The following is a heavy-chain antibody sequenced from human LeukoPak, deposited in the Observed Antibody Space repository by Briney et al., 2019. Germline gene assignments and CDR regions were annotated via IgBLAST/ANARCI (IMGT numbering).Heavy chain of an antibody. CDR1: GFTFSSYW. Sequence: GGSLRLSCAASGFTFSSYWMRWVRQAPGKGLEWVANIKQDGSEKYYVASVKGRFTIYRDTAKNSLYLQMNSLRAEDTAVYYCAGEGIGLDPWGQGTLVTVSS. J-gene: IGHJ5*02. D-gene: IGHD3-16*01. CDR2: IKQDGSEK. CDR3: AGEGIGLDP. V-gene: IGHV3-7*03.